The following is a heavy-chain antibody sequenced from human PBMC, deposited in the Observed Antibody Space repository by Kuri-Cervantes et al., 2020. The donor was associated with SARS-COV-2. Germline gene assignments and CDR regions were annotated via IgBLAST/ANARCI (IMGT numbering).Heavy chain of an antibody. CDR2: ISAYNGNT. D-gene: IGHD3-3*01. V-gene: IGHV1-18*01. J-gene: IGHJ4*02. Sequence: ASVKVSCRASGGTFSSYAISWVRQAPGQGLEWMGWISAYNGNTNYAQKLQGRVTMTTDTSTSTAYMELRSLRSDDTAVYYCARGDFWSRPFDYWGQGTLVTVSS. CDR1: GGTFSSYA. CDR3: ARGDFWSRPFDY.